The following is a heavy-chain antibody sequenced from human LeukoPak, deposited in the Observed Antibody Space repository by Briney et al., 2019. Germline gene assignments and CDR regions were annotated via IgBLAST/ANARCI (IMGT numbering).Heavy chain of an antibody. D-gene: IGHD4-11*01. CDR1: GFTVISSF. CDR2: VYAGGGT. V-gene: IGHV3-53*01. CDR3: AKLTTS. J-gene: IGHJ4*02. Sequence: GGSLRLSCAASGFTVISSFMNWVRQAPGKGLEWVSVVYAGGGTSYADSVNGRFIISRDNSNNTLYLQMNSLRAEDTAVYYCAKLTTSWGQGTLVTVSS.